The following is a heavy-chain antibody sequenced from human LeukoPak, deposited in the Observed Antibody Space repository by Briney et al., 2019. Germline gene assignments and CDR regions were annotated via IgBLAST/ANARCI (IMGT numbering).Heavy chain of an antibody. J-gene: IGHJ4*02. CDR1: GFTFSSYA. Sequence: GGSLRLSCAASGFTFSSYAMSWVRQAPGKGLEWVSAISGSGGSTYYADSAKGRFTISRDNSKNTLYLQMNCLRAEDTAVYYCARVPYDYVWGSYRPSYYFDYWGQGTLVTVSS. D-gene: IGHD3-16*02. CDR3: ARVPYDYVWGSYRPSYYFDY. CDR2: ISGSGGST. V-gene: IGHV3-23*01.